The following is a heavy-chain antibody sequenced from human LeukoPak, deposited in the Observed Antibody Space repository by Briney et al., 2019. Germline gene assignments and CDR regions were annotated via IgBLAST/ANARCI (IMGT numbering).Heavy chain of an antibody. CDR1: GDSFTSYW. D-gene: IGHD2-15*01. CDR2: IYPGNSDT. Sequence: GESLKISCKGSGDSFTSYWIGWVRQMPGKGLEWMGIIYPGNSDTRYSPSFQGQVTISADKSISTAYLQWSSLRASDTAMYYCARPYCSGGSCYVDYWGQGTLVTVSS. CDR3: ARPYCSGGSCYVDY. V-gene: IGHV5-51*01. J-gene: IGHJ4*02.